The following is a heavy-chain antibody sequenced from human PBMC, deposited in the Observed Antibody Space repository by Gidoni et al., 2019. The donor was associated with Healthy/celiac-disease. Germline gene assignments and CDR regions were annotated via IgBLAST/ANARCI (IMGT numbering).Heavy chain of an antibody. Sequence: QVQLVQSGAEVTKPGASVKVSCKASGYTFTSYAMHWVRQAPGQRLEWMGWINAGNGNTKYSQKLQGRVTITRDTSASTAYMELSSLRSEDTAVYYCARVGAMIVVGPWWWFDPWGQGTLVTVSS. CDR1: GYTFTSYA. CDR2: INAGNGNT. J-gene: IGHJ5*02. V-gene: IGHV1-3*01. CDR3: ARVGAMIVVGPWWWFDP. D-gene: IGHD3-22*01.